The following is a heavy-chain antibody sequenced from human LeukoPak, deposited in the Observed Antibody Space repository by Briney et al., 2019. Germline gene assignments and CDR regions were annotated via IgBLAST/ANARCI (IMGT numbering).Heavy chain of an antibody. V-gene: IGHV4-34*01. J-gene: IGHJ4*02. CDR3: ARGSTVLRYFDWSPKYYFDY. CDR1: GFTFSSYS. CDR2: INHSGST. D-gene: IGHD3-9*01. Sequence: GSLRLSCAASGFTFSSYSMNWIRQPPGKGLEWIGEINHSGSTNYNPSLKSRVTISVDTSKNQFSLKLSSVTAADTAVYYCARGSTVLRYFDWSPKYYFDYWGQGTLVTVSS.